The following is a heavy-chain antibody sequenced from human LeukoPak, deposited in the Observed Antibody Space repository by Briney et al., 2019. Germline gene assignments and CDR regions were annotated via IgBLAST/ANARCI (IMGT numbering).Heavy chain of an antibody. D-gene: IGHD3-10*01. V-gene: IGHV4-59*08. CDR1: SGSISSYY. CDR2: VYYSGSA. Sequence: PSETLSLTCTVSSGSISSYYWSWIRQPPGKGLGWIGYVYYSGSANYNPSLKSRVTISVDTSKNQFSLKLSSVTAADTAVYYCARHGKLGQFDYWGQGTLVTVSS. J-gene: IGHJ4*02. CDR3: ARHGKLGQFDY.